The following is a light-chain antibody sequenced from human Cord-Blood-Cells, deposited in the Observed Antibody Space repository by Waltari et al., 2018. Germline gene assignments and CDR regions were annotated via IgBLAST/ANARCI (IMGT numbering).Light chain of an antibody. CDR3: QQSYSTPPWT. V-gene: IGKV1-39*01. CDR2: AAS. Sequence: DIQMTQYPSSLSASVRDRGTITCRASPSISSYLNWYQQKPGKAPKLLIYAASSLQSGVPSRFSGSGSGTDFTLTISSLQPEDFATYYCQQSYSTPPWTFGQGTKVEIK. CDR1: PSISSY. J-gene: IGKJ1*01.